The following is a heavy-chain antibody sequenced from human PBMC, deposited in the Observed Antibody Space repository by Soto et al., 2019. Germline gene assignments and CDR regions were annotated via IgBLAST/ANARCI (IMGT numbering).Heavy chain of an antibody. CDR2: ISYDGSNK. Sequence: QVQLVESGGGVVQPGRSLRLSCAASGFTFSSYGMHWVRQAPGKGLEWVAVISYDGSNKYYADSVKGRFTISRDNSKNPLYLQMNSLRAEDTVVYYWAKDFLRTAAMITFDYGGQGPLVPVSS. D-gene: IGHD3-22*01. CDR3: AKDFLRTAAMITFDY. CDR1: GFTFSSYG. V-gene: IGHV3-30*18. J-gene: IGHJ4*02.